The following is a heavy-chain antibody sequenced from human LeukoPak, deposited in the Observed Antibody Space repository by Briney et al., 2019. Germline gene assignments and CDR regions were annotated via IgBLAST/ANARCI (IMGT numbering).Heavy chain of an antibody. CDR1: GFTFSSYS. D-gene: IGHD4-17*01. CDR3: ARNYGDYSFDY. Sequence: GGSLRLSCAASGFTFSSYSMNWVRQAPGKGLEWVSSISSGSSYIYYADSVKGRFTISRDNAKNSLYLQMNSLRAEDTAVYYCARNYGDYSFDYWGQGTLVTVSS. V-gene: IGHV3-21*01. J-gene: IGHJ4*02. CDR2: ISSGSSYI.